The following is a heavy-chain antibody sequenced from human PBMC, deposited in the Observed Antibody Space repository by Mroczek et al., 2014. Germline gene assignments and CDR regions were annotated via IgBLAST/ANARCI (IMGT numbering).Heavy chain of an antibody. D-gene: IGHD3-3*01. Sequence: QVQLQQWGAGLLKPSETLSLTCAVYGGSFSGYYWNWIRQPPGKGLEWIGEINHSGSTNYNPSLKSRVTISVDTSKNQFSLKLSSVTAADTAVYYCARFMSSYDFWSGYSGPNWFDPWGQGTLVTVSS. CDR2: INHSGST. CDR3: ARFMSSYDFWSGYSGPNWFDP. J-gene: IGHJ5*02. CDR1: GGSFSGYY. V-gene: IGHV4-34*01.